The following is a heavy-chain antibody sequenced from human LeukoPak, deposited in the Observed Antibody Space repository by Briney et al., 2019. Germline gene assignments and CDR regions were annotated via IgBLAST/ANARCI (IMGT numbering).Heavy chain of an antibody. CDR1: GFIFSSYA. V-gene: IGHV3-23*01. J-gene: IGHJ4*02. CDR3: AKDRDCSSTSCYVPFDS. Sequence: GGSLRLSCAASGFIFSSYAMIWVRQAPGKGLEWVSGISGSGGSTYYADSVKGRFTISRDNSKNTLFLQMNNLRAEDTAVYYCAKDRDCSSTSCYVPFDSWGQGTLVTVSS. CDR2: ISGSGGST. D-gene: IGHD2-2*01.